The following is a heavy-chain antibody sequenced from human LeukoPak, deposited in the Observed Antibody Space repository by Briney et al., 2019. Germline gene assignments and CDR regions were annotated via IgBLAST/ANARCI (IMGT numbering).Heavy chain of an antibody. Sequence: GASVKVSCKASGYTFTSYGISWVRQAPGQGLEWMGWISDYNGYTHYAHNLQGRVTMTTDTSTSTAYMELRSLRSDDTAVYYCARDEARYSSGYYPNWFDPWGQGTLVTVSS. D-gene: IGHD3-22*01. J-gene: IGHJ5*02. CDR1: GYTFTSYG. CDR3: ARDEARYSSGYYPNWFDP. V-gene: IGHV1-18*01. CDR2: ISDYNGYT.